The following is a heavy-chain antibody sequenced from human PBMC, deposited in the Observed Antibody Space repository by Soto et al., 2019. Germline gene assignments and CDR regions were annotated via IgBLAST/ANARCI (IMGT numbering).Heavy chain of an antibody. CDR1: GGTFSSYA. D-gene: IGHD2-2*02. CDR3: ARDRALGYCSSTSCYSPDAFDS. Sequence: QVQLVQSGAEVKKPGSSVKVSCKASGGTFSSYAISWVRQAPGQGLEWMGGIIPIFGTANYAQKFQGRVKNTSDESTSTAYMELSSLRSEDTAVYYCARDRALGYCSSTSCYSPDAFDSWGQGTMVTVSS. CDR2: IIPIFGTA. V-gene: IGHV1-69*01. J-gene: IGHJ3*02.